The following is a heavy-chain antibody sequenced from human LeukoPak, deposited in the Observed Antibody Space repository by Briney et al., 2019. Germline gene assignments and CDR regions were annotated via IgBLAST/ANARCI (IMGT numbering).Heavy chain of an antibody. Sequence: GEALMISWKGSGYIFTSYWVGLVRHLPAKSVVWMGIIFPDDSGTRYTPSFQGQITISADKSISTAYLQWSSLKASDTAMYYCARLPPVVPAATHPFDYWGQGTLATVSS. J-gene: IGHJ4*02. CDR3: ARLPPVVPAATHPFDY. CDR1: GYIFTSYW. V-gene: IGHV5-51*01. D-gene: IGHD2-2*01. CDR2: IFPDDSGT.